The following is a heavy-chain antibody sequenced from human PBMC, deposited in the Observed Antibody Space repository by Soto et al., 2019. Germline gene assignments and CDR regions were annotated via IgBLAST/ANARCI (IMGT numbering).Heavy chain of an antibody. Sequence: SETLSLTCTVSGGSVNRDYYYWSWIPQPPGKGLGGIGYLYNTGKTNYNPSLDTPVTISVGTARKQFSLKMSSVTAADTAVVYCAREYSNSPEAFDYWGQGALVTVSS. CDR3: AREYSNSPEAFDY. CDR2: LYNTGKT. J-gene: IGHJ4*02. V-gene: IGHV4-61*01. D-gene: IGHD6-6*01. CDR1: GGSVNRDYYY.